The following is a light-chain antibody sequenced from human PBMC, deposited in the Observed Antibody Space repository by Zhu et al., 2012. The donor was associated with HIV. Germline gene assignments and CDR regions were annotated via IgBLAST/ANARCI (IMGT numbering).Light chain of an antibody. CDR2: AAS. Sequence: DVHLTQSPSFLSASVGDEVTISCRASQGISGSLAWYQQKPGRAPKLLIYAASTLQSGVSSRFSGSGSGTAFSLTIKNLQPEDFATYYCQHETFGQGTKLEIK. CDR1: QGISGS. J-gene: IGKJ2*01. CDR3: QHET. V-gene: IGKV1-9*01.